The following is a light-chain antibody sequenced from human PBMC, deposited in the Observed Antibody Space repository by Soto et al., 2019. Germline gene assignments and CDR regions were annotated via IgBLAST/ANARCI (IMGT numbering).Light chain of an antibody. CDR2: DVS. CDR1: SSDVGGYNY. Sequence: QPALTQPRSVSGAPVQAVTISCTETSSDVGGYNYVSWYQQQPGKAPKLMIYDVSKRPSGVPDRFSGSKSGNAASLTISGLQAEDEADYYCCSYGGSYPYVFGTGTKVTVL. V-gene: IGLV2-11*01. CDR3: CSYGGSYPYV. J-gene: IGLJ1*01.